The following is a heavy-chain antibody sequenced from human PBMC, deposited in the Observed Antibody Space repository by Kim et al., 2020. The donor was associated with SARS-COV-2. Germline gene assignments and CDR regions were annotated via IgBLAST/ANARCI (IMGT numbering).Heavy chain of an antibody. CDR2: IYYSGST. D-gene: IGHD2-2*01. Sequence: SETLSLTCTVSGGSISSSSYYWGWIRQPPGKGLEWIGSIYYSGSTYYNPSLKSRVTISVDTSKNQFSLKLSSVTAADTAVYYCASLSTSWLGLDIWGQGTMVTVSS. CDR1: GGSISSSSYY. V-gene: IGHV4-39*01. CDR3: ASLSTSWLGLDI. J-gene: IGHJ3*02.